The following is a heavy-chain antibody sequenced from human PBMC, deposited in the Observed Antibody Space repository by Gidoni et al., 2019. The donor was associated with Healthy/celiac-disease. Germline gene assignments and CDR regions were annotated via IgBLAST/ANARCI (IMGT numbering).Heavy chain of an antibody. CDR2: IRSKAYGGTT. CDR3: TRDGDRYYYDSSGYYYAC. J-gene: IGHJ4*02. Sequence: EVQLVESGGGLVQPGRSLRLSCTASGFTFGDYAMSWVRQAPGKGLGWVGFIRSKAYGGTTEYAASVKGRFTISRDDSKSIAYLQMNSLKTEDTAVYYCTRDGDRYYYDSSGYYYACWGQGTLVTVSS. V-gene: IGHV3-49*04. D-gene: IGHD3-22*01. CDR1: GFTFGDYA.